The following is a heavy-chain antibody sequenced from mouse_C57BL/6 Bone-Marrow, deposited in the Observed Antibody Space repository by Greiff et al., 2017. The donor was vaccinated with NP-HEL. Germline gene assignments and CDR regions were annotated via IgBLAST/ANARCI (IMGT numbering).Heavy chain of an antibody. CDR1: GYTFTSYG. CDR3: ASPDGYYLAWFAY. Sequence: EVLLQESGAELVRPGSSVKMSCKPSGYTFTSYGINWVKQRPGQGLEWIGYIYIGNGYTEYNEKFKGKATLTSDTSSSTAYMQLSSLTSEDSAIYFCASPDGYYLAWFAYWGQGTLVTVSA. J-gene: IGHJ3*01. V-gene: IGHV1-58*01. D-gene: IGHD2-3*01. CDR2: IYIGNGYT.